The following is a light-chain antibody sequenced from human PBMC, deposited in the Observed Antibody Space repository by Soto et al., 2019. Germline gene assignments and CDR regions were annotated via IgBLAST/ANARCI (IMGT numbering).Light chain of an antibody. CDR1: QTISTF. CDR2: DAT. Sequence: DIQPTQTLSSLSSSVRDTVPITCRASQTISTFLNWYQHKPGKAPKLLIHDATTLNSGVPSRFAGSGSGTEFTLTISSLQPEDFATYYCQQTFVNSRTFGQGTKVDI. V-gene: IGKV1-39*01. CDR3: QQTFVNSRT. J-gene: IGKJ1*01.